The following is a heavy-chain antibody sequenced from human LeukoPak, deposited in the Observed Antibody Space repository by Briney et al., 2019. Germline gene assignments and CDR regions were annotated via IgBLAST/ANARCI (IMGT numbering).Heavy chain of an antibody. Sequence: PGGSPRLSCAASGFTVSSNYMSWVRQAPGKGLEWVSVIYSGGSTYYADSVKGRFTISSDNSKNTLYLQMNSLRPEDTAVYYCAKGVGGSANYYYMDVWGKGTTVTVSS. CDR1: GFTVSSNY. D-gene: IGHD3-10*01. CDR2: IYSGGST. CDR3: AKGVGGSANYYYMDV. V-gene: IGHV3-53*05. J-gene: IGHJ6*03.